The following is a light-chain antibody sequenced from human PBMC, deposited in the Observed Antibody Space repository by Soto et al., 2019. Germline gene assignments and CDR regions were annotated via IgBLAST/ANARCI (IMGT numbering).Light chain of an antibody. V-gene: IGKV3-15*01. J-gene: IGKJ2*01. Sequence: EIVMTQSPATLSVSPGERATLSCRASQSVSSNLAWYQQKPGQTPRLLIYGASTRATGIPARFSGSGSKTAFTLTISSLQSEDCASYDRQQYNNCSLYPFGQGTKLEIK. CDR2: GAS. CDR1: QSVSSN. CDR3: QQYNNCSLYP.